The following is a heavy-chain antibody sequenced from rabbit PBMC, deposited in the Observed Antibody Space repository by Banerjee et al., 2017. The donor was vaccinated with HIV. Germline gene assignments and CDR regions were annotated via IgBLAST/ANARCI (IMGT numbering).Heavy chain of an antibody. D-gene: IGHD6-1*01. Sequence: QEQLVESGGGLVQPEGSLTLTCTASGFSFTSTYDMCWVRQAPGKGLEWIGCIYTGSGNTVYATWAKGRLTISKTSSTTVTLQMTSLTAADTATYFCARAYGGNAGYGYGIFELWGPGTLVTVS. V-gene: IGHV1S45*01. CDR3: ARAYGGNAGYGYGIFEL. CDR2: IYTGSGNT. J-gene: IGHJ4*01. CDR1: GFSFTSTYD.